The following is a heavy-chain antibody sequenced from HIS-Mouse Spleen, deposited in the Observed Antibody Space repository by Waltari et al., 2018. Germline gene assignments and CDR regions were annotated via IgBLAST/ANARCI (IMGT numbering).Heavy chain of an antibody. J-gene: IGHJ4*02. V-gene: IGHV3-30*18. CDR2: ISYDGSNK. Sequence: QVQLVESGGGVVQPGVSRRLSCAASGFTSIRYGMHRCRRAPGKGLEWVAVISYDGSNKYYADSVKGRFTISRDNSKNTLYLQMNSLRAEDTAVYYCAKPTGIAAAGFDYWGQGTLVTVSS. CDR3: AKPTGIAAAGFDY. D-gene: IGHD6-13*01. CDR1: GFTSIRYG.